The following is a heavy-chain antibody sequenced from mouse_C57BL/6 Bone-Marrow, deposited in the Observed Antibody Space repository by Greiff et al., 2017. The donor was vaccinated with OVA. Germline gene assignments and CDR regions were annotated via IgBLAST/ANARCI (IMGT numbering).Heavy chain of an antibody. CDR1: GFNIKDDY. V-gene: IGHV14-4*01. CDR2: IDPENGDT. J-gene: IGHJ3*01. D-gene: IGHD2-2*01. Sequence: VHVKQSGAELVRPGASVKLSCTASGFNIKDDYMHWVKQRPEQGLEWIGWIDPENGDTEYASKFQGKATITADTSSNTAYLQLSSLTSEDTAVYYCTFIYYGYDGFAYWGQGTLVTVSA. CDR3: TFIYYGYDGFAY.